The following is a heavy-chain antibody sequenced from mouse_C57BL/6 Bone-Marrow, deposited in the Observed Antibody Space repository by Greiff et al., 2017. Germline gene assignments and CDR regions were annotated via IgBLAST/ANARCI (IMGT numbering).Heavy chain of an antibody. D-gene: IGHD2-1*01. V-gene: IGHV1-69*01. CDR1: GYTFTSYW. J-gene: IGHJ4*01. CDR3: ARRWLYYGNDYYAMDY. CDR2: IDPSDSYT. Sequence: QVQLQQPGAELVMPGASVKLSCKASGYTFTSYWMHWVKQRPGKGLEWIGEIDPSDSYTNYNQKFKGKSTLTVDKSSSTAYMQLSNLTSEDAAVYYCARRWLYYGNDYYAMDYWGQGTSVTVSA.